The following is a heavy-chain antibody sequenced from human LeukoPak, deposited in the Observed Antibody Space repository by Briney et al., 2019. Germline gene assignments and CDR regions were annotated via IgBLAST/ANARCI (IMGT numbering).Heavy chain of an antibody. J-gene: IGHJ4*02. CDR2: ISGSGGST. D-gene: IGHD2-2*01. Sequence: GGSLRLSCAASGFTFSSYAMSWVRQAPGKGLEWVSAISGSGGSTYYADSVKGRFTISRDNSKNTLYLQMNSLRAEDTAVYYCAKGGRYCSSTSYYASIDYWGQGTLVTVSS. V-gene: IGHV3-23*01. CDR3: AKGGRYCSSTSYYASIDY. CDR1: GFTFSSYA.